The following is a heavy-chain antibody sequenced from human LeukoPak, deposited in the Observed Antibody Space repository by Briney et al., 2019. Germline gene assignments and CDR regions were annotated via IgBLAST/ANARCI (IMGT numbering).Heavy chain of an antibody. J-gene: IGHJ4*02. V-gene: IGHV4-34*01. CDR1: GVSFCGDY. Sequence: SETLSLTRAVSGVSFCGDYWGWIRQPPGKGLGWIGEINHIGSTNYHPPLKRRVTISVDTSKNHFSLKLSSVTAADTAVYYCARGTVDAAGSINYYFDYWGQGTLVTVSS. D-gene: IGHD3-10*01. CDR2: INHIGST. CDR3: ARGTVDAAGSINYYFDY.